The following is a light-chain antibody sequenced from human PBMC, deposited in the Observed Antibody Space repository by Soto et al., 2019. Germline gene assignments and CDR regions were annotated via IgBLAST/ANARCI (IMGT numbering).Light chain of an antibody. CDR3: QKYENWPRT. Sequence: DIQMAQSPASLSASVGDRVTISCRASQSISSYLNWYQQKPGKATKLLIYAASSLQSGVPSRFSGSGSGTEFTLTISSLQSDEFAVYYCQKYENWPRTVGHGNKVDIK. CDR2: AAS. J-gene: IGKJ1*01. V-gene: IGKV1-39*02. CDR1: QSISSY.